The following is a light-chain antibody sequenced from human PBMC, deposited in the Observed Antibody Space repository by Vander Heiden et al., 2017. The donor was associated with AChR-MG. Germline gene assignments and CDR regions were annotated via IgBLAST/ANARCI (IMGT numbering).Light chain of an antibody. CDR1: QSLLHSDGKTY. Sequence: EIVMTQTPLSLPVTAGQPASITCKFSQSLLHSDGKTYLYWFLQRPGQPPQLLLYEVSNRVSGVPDKFSGSGSETDFTLKLSRVEADDVGVYYCMQTIQPPPSFGPGTKVDI. J-gene: IGKJ3*01. CDR3: MQTIQPPPS. V-gene: IGKV2D-29*01. CDR2: EVS.